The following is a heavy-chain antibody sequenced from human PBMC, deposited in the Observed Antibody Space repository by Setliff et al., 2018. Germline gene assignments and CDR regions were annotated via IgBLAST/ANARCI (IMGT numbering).Heavy chain of an antibody. CDR3: ARDPARIFGVVINAFDY. D-gene: IGHD3-3*02. J-gene: IGHJ4*02. CDR2: IYTSWST. Sequence: SETLSLTCSVSGDSMSSRRYYWAWIRQPAGKGLEWIGQIYTSWSTNYNPSLKSRVTISLDTSNNQFSLILSSVTAADTAVYYCARDPARIFGVVINAFDYWGQGTLVTVSS. V-gene: IGHV4-61*09. CDR1: GDSMSSRRYY.